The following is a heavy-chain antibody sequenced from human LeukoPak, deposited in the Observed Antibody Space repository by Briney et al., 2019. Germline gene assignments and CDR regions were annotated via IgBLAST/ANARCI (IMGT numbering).Heavy chain of an antibody. J-gene: IGHJ4*02. V-gene: IGHV4-38-2*02. CDR2: IYHSGST. CDR1: GYSISSGYY. Sequence: SETLSLTCTVSGYSISSGYYWGWIRQPPGKGLEWIGSIYHSGSTYYNPSLKSRVTISVDTSKNQFSLKLSSVTAADTAVYYCAGDWDFWGQGTLVTVSS. CDR3: AGDWDF.